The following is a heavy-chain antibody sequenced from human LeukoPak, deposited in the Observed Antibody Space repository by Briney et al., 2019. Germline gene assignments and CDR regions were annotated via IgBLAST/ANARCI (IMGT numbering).Heavy chain of an antibody. CDR1: GFTFSSYG. CDR3: AKDLVVVPAARGPYYYGMDV. J-gene: IGHJ6*02. V-gene: IGHV3-30*18. D-gene: IGHD2-2*01. CDR2: ISYDGSNK. Sequence: PGGSLRLSCAASGFTFSSYGMHWVRQAPGKGLEWVAVISYDGSNKYYADSVKGRFTISRDNSKNTQYLQMNSLRAEDTAVYYCAKDLVVVPAARGPYYYGMDVWGQGTTVTVSS.